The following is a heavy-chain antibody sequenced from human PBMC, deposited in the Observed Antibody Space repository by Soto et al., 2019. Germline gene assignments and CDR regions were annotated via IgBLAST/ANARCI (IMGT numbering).Heavy chain of an antibody. D-gene: IGHD3-3*01. CDR2: IYSGGNT. J-gene: IGHJ5*02. CDR3: ARGHRFSECFDT. V-gene: IGHV4-4*07. CDR1: GGTISGYY. Sequence: SETLSLTCSVSGGTISGYYWTWIRQPAGKGLEWLGRIYSGGNTKYNPSLQSRATMSLDTSNNQFSLRLTSVTAADTAVYHCARGHRFSECFDTWGQGTSVTASS.